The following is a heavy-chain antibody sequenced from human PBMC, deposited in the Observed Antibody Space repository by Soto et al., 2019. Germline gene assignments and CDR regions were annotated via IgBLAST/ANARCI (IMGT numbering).Heavy chain of an antibody. Sequence: QVQLVESGGGVVQPGRSLRLSCAASGFTFSSYGMHWVRQAPGKGLEWVAVISYDGSNKYYADSVKGRFTISRDNSKNTLYLQMNSLRAEDTAVYYCVKDWGSSLSPYYYYYMDVWGKGTTVTVSS. CDR1: GFTFSSYG. D-gene: IGHD6-13*01. J-gene: IGHJ6*03. V-gene: IGHV3-30*18. CDR3: VKDWGSSLSPYYYYYMDV. CDR2: ISYDGSNK.